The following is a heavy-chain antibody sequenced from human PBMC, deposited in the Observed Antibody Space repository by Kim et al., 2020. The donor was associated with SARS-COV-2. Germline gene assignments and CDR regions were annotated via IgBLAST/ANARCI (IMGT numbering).Heavy chain of an antibody. CDR1: GGSISSYY. D-gene: IGHD6-19*01. CDR2: INNIGRT. V-gene: IGHV4-59*13. J-gene: IGHJ4*02. CDR3: ARDVTPVPGTFDH. Sequence: SETLSLTCTVSGGSISSYYWNWIRQPPGGGLEGMGYINNIGRTNYTPSPKSRVTISIDTSKNQFSLRLTSVTAADTAVYYWARDVTPVPGTFDHWAQGT.